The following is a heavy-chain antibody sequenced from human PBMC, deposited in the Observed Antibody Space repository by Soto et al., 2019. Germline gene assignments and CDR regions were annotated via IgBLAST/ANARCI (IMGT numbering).Heavy chain of an antibody. CDR1: GGTFSSYA. J-gene: IGHJ6*02. CDR3: ASLTGSLVYYYYYGMDV. D-gene: IGHD3-9*01. Sequence: GASVKVSCKASGGTFSSYAISWLRQAPGQGLEWMGGIIPIFGTANYAQKFQGRVTITADESTSTAYMELSSLRSEDTAVYYCASLTGSLVYYYYYGMDVWGQGTTVTVSS. V-gene: IGHV1-69*13. CDR2: IIPIFGTA.